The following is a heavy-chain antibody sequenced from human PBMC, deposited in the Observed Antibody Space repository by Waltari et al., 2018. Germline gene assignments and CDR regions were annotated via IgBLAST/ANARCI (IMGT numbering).Heavy chain of an antibody. CDR3: AKDRIAARPGSYYYYGMDV. CDR2: ISYDGSNK. V-gene: IGHV3-30*18. J-gene: IGHJ6*02. CDR1: GFTFSSYG. Sequence: QVQLVESGGGVVQPGRSLRLSCAASGFTFSSYGMHWVRPAPGKGREWVAVISYDGSNKYYADAVKGRFTIAREKSKNTLYLQMNSLRAEDTAVYYCAKDRIAARPGSYYYYGMDVWGQGTTVTVSS. D-gene: IGHD6-6*01.